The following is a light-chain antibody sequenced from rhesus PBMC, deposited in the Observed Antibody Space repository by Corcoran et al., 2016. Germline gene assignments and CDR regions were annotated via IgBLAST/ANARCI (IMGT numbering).Light chain of an antibody. CDR3: QQYSNWPWT. CDR2: EVS. V-gene: IGKV3-17*03. Sequence: EIVLTQSPATLSLSPGERATLSCRASQSVSRRLAWYQQKPGQAPRPLIFEVSTRATGIPERFSGRWSGTYFTLTISSLEPEYVGVYYCQQYSNWPWTFGQGTEVEIK. J-gene: IGKJ1*01. CDR1: QSVSRR.